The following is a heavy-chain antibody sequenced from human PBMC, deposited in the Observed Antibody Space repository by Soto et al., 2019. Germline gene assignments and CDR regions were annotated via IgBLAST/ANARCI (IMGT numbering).Heavy chain of an antibody. CDR2: ISGGGRDI. J-gene: IGHJ6*02. CDR3: ATSLEVQLGYYGMDV. V-gene: IGHV3-21*01. D-gene: IGHD3-16*01. CDR1: GFTFSSYS. Sequence: PGGSLRLSCAASGFTFSSYSLNWVRQAPGKGLEWVSSISGGGRDIKYGDSVKGRFIISRDNAMDSLHLQMYSLRADDTAIYFCATSLEVQLGYYGMDVWGPGTTVTVSS.